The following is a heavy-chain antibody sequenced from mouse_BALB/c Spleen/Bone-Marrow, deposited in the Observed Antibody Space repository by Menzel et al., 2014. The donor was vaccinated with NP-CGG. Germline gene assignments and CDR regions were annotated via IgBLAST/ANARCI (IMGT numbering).Heavy chain of an antibody. Sequence: VQLKESGGGLVQPGGSLKLSCAASGFDFSRYWMTWVRQAPGKGLEWIGEINPASSTINYTPSLKDKFIISRDNAKSTLYLQMSKVRSEDTALYYCAKNYYYGYVAYWGQGTLVTVSA. D-gene: IGHD1-2*01. CDR2: INPASSTI. V-gene: IGHV4-1*02. J-gene: IGHJ3*01. CDR3: AKNYYYGYVAY. CDR1: GFDFSRYW.